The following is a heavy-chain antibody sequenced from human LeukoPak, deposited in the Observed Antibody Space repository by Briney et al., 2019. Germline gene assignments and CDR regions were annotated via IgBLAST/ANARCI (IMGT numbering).Heavy chain of an antibody. CDR1: GASISSYY. J-gene: IGHJ4*02. CDR2: IHYSGIT. Sequence: PSETLSLTCTVSGASISSYYWSWIRQPPGKGLDYIGYIHYSGITNYNPSLKSRVTISVDTSKNQFSLKLSSVTAADTAVYYCARRRAYDSTNFDYWGQGTLVTVSS. D-gene: IGHD3-22*01. V-gene: IGHV4-59*08. CDR3: ARRRAYDSTNFDY.